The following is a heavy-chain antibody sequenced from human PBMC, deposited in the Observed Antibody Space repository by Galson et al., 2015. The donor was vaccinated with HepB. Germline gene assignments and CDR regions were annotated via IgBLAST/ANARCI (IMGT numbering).Heavy chain of an antibody. CDR1: GFTFQSYW. D-gene: IGHD6-19*01. V-gene: IGHV3-74*01. CDR2: IDGDGRSS. Sequence: LRLSCAASGFTFQSYWMHWVRQAPGKGLVWVSRIDGDGRSSTYADSVKGRCTVSRDNAKNMLYLQMNSLRAEDTAVYYCARVGSGGWSEGASYYYYMDVWGKGTTVTVS. CDR3: ARVGSGGWSEGASYYYYMDV. J-gene: IGHJ6*03.